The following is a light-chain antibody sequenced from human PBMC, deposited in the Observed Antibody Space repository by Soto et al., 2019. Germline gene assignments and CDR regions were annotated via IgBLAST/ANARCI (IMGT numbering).Light chain of an antibody. CDR3: MQASHWALT. Sequence: EVVLTQSPLSLPVTVGQPATVSCRSSQSLLFFNGITYLTWFHQRPGQPPRRLISQVSNRDSGFPVGLSGSGSVTDFTLEIRMVEAEDVGLFCCMQASHWALTFGGATRVEIK. J-gene: IGKJ4*01. CDR2: QVS. CDR1: QSLLFFNGITY. V-gene: IGKV2-30*01.